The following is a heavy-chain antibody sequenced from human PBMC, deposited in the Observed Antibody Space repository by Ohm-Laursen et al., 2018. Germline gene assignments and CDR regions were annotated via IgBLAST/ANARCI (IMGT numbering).Heavy chain of an antibody. CDR1: GGSISSGGYY. J-gene: IGHJ3*02. CDR3: ARDPSDSSVFDI. V-gene: IGHV4-31*03. D-gene: IGHD3-22*01. Sequence: SQTLSLTCTVSGGSISSGGYYWSWIRQHPGKGLEWIGYIYYSGSTYYNPSLKSRVTILVDTSKNQFSLKLSSVTAADTAVYYCARDPSDSSVFDIWGQGTMDTVSS. CDR2: IYYSGST.